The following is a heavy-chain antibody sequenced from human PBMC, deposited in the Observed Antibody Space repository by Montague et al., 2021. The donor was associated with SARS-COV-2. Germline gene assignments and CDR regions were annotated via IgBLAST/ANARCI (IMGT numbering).Heavy chain of an antibody. Sequence: SLRLSCAASGFTFSSYEMNWVRQAPGKGLEWVSYISSSGSTIYYADSVKGRFTISRDNAKNSLCLQMNSLRAEDTAVYYCARDLGFGESLVAYYYYYGMDVWGQGTTVTVSS. CDR1: GFTFSSYE. CDR3: ARDLGFGESLVAYYYYYGMDV. CDR2: ISSSGSTI. V-gene: IGHV3-48*03. J-gene: IGHJ6*02. D-gene: IGHD3-10*01.